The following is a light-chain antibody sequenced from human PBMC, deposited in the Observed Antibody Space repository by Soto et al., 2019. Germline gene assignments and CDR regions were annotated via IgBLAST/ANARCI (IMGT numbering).Light chain of an antibody. Sequence: EIGLTQSPGTLSLSPGERATLSCRASQSVSSSFLAWYQQKPGQAPRLLIYGASSRATGIPDRFSGSGSGTDFTLTISSLEPEDFAVYYCQQYDNSPLTFGGGPKVEIK. V-gene: IGKV3-20*01. CDR1: QSVSSSF. J-gene: IGKJ4*01. CDR3: QQYDNSPLT. CDR2: GAS.